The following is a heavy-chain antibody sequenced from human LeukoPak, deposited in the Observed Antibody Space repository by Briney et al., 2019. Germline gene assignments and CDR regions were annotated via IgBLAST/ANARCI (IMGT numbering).Heavy chain of an antibody. CDR1: GYSFTSYW. CDR2: IYPGDSDT. Sequence: GESLKISCKGSGYSFTSYWIGWVRQMPGKGLEWMGIIYPGDSDTRYSPSFQGQVTISADKSISTAYLQWSSLKASDTAMYYCGRHMSIAVAGTFDYSHRGTMVTVSS. J-gene: IGHJ4*02. V-gene: IGHV5-51*01. D-gene: IGHD6-19*01. CDR3: GRHMSIAVAGTFDY.